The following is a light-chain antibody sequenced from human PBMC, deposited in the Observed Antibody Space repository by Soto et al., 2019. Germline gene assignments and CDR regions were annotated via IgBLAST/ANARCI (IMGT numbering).Light chain of an antibody. CDR2: AAS. Sequence: AIRMTQSASSLSASTGDRVTITCRASQGISSYLAWYQQKPGKAPKLLIYAASTLQSGVPSRFSGSGSGTEFTLTISCLQSEDFATYYCQQYYSYPPTFGQGTKVEIK. CDR1: QGISSY. CDR3: QQYYSYPPT. J-gene: IGKJ1*01. V-gene: IGKV1-8*01.